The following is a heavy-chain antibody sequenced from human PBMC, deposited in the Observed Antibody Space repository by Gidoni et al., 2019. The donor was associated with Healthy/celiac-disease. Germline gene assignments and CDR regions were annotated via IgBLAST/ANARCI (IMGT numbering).Heavy chain of an antibody. V-gene: IGHV4-61*02. CDR1: GGSISSGSHY. CDR3: ARGDCGDYVDY. D-gene: IGHD4-17*01. Sequence: QVLLQESGPGLVNPSQTLSLTCTVSGGSISSGSHYWSWIRQPAGKGLEWIGRISTSGSTNHSPSVKSRVTISVDTSENQFSLKQSSVTAADTAVYYCARGDCGDYVDYWGQGTLVTVSS. CDR2: ISTSGST. J-gene: IGHJ4*02.